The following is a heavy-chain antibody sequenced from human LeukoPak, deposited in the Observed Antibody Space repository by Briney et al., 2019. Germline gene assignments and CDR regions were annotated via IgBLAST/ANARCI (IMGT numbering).Heavy chain of an antibody. V-gene: IGHV1-18*01. CDR3: ARSCGGDCYRGQNWFDP. CDR2: ISAYNGNT. J-gene: IGHJ5*02. CDR1: GYTFTSYG. D-gene: IGHD2-21*02. Sequence: GASVKVSCKASGYTFTSYGISWVRQAPGQGLEWMGWISAYNGNTNYAQRLQGRVTMTTDTSTRTAYMELRSLRSDDTAVYYCARSCGGDCYRGQNWFDPWGQGTLVTVSS.